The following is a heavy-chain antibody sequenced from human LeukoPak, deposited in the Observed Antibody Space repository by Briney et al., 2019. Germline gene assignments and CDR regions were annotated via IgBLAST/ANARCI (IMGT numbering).Heavy chain of an antibody. CDR3: ASSLWFGELFFDY. J-gene: IGHJ4*02. CDR2: ISSSSSTI. Sequence: GGSLRLSCAASGFTFSSYSMNWVRQAPGKGLEWVSYISSSSSTIYYADSVKGRFTISRDNSKNTLYLQMNSLRAEDTAVYYCASSLWFGELFFDYWGQGTLVTVSS. CDR1: GFTFSSYS. V-gene: IGHV3-48*01. D-gene: IGHD3-10*01.